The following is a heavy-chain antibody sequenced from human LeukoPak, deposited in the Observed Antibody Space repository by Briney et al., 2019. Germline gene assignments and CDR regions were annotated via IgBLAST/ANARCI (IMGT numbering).Heavy chain of an antibody. J-gene: IGHJ6*03. CDR3: ASSRVTYYDFWSGYYSGYYYYMDV. V-gene: IGHV1-18*01. D-gene: IGHD3-3*01. CDR1: GYTFTSYG. Sequence: ASVKVSCKASGYTFTSYGISWVRQAPGQGLEWMGWISAYNGNTNYAQKLQGRVTMTTDTSTSTAYMELRSLRSDDTAVYYCASSRVTYYDFWSGYYSGYYYYMDVWGKGTTVTVSS. CDR2: ISAYNGNT.